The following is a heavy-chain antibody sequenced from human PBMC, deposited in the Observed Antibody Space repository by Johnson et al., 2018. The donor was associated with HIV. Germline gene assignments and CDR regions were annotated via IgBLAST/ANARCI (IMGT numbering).Heavy chain of an antibody. Sequence: VQLVESGGGVVQPGRSLRLSCAASGFTFTIYTMHWVRQAPGKGLEWVAIISYDGRNTFYVDSVKGRFTISRDSSKNTLYLQMNRLRAEDTALYYCARGGAGVAAAEDAFDSWGQGTMVTVSS. J-gene: IGHJ3*02. D-gene: IGHD6-13*01. CDR1: GFTFTIYT. CDR2: ISYDGRNT. CDR3: ARGGAGVAAAEDAFDS. V-gene: IGHV3-30*04.